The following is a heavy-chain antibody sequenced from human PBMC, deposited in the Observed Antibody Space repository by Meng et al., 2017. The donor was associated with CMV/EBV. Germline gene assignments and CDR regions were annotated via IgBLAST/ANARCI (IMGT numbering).Heavy chain of an antibody. CDR2: ISPGDSDT. CDR3: ARLISSSTSCYDY. Sequence: KASGYSFTSNWIGWVRQMPGKGRERMGIISPGDSDTRYSTSFQGQVTISADKSISTAYLQWSSLKASDTAMYYCARLISSSTSCYDYWGQGTLVTVSS. J-gene: IGHJ4*02. CDR1: GYSFTSNW. D-gene: IGHD2-2*01. V-gene: IGHV5-51*01.